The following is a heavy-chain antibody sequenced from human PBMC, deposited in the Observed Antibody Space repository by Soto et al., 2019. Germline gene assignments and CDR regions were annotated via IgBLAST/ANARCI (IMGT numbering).Heavy chain of an antibody. D-gene: IGHD3-3*01. CDR1: GGSISSGDYY. Sequence: SETLSLTCTVSGGSISSGDYYWSWIRQPPGKGLEWIGYIYYSGSTYYNPSLKSRVTISVDTSKNQFSLKLSSVTAADTAVYYCARLFDFWSGYYPIDYWGQGTLVTVSS. J-gene: IGHJ4*02. V-gene: IGHV4-30-4*01. CDR3: ARLFDFWSGYYPIDY. CDR2: IYYSGST.